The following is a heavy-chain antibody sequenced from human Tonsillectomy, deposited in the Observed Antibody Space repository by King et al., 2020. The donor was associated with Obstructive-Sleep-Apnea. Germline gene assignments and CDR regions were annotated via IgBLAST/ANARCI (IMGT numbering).Heavy chain of an antibody. V-gene: IGHV3-48*04. CDR1: GFSFSTYS. Sequence: VQLVESGGGLVQPGGSLRLSCAAAGFSFSTYSMNWVRQAPGKGLEWVSYISGTSSTIYYADSVKGRFTISRDNGKDSLYLQMNSLRAEDTVVYYCARDMGSGAFNWFDPWGQGTLVTVSS. CDR3: ARDMGSGAFNWFDP. J-gene: IGHJ5*02. D-gene: IGHD1-26*01. CDR2: ISGTSSTI.